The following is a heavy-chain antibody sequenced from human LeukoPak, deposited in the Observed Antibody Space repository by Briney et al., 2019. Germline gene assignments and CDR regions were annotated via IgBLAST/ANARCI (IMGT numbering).Heavy chain of an antibody. D-gene: IGHD4/OR15-4a*01. Sequence: GGSLRLSCVASGFTFSSYGMSWVRQAPGKGREGGATIKEDGSEKYYVDSVKGGFTISRDNAKNTLYLQMNSLRAEDTAVYYCVRDRSRCFYWGQGTLVTVSS. CDR2: IKEDGSEK. CDR3: VRDRSRCFY. J-gene: IGHJ4*02. CDR1: GFTFSSYG. V-gene: IGHV3-7*01.